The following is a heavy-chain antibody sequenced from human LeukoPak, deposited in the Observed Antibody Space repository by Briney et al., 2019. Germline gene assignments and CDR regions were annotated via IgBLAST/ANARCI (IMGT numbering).Heavy chain of an antibody. V-gene: IGHV4-59*08. CDR2: IYYSGST. D-gene: IGHD3-22*01. J-gene: IGHJ3*02. CDR3: ARRLYDSSGYPPNRFAFAI. CDR1: GGSISSYY. Sequence: SETLSLTCTVSGGSISSYYWSWIRQPPGKGLEWIGYIYYSGSTNYNPSLKSRVTISVDTSKNQFSLKLSSVTAADTAVYYCARRLYDSSGYPPNRFAFAIWGQGTMVTVSS.